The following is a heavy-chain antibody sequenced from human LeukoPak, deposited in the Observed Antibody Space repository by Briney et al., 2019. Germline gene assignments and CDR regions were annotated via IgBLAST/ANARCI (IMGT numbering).Heavy chain of an antibody. V-gene: IGHV3-48*03. J-gene: IGHJ3*02. Sequence: PGGSLRLSCAASGFTFSSYEMNWVRQAPGKGLEWVSYISSSGSTIYYADSVKGRFTISRDNAKNSLYLQMNSLRAEDTAVYYCAREDILTGYDAFDIWGQGTMVTVSS. D-gene: IGHD3-9*01. CDR3: AREDILTGYDAFDI. CDR2: ISSSGSTI. CDR1: GFTFSSYE.